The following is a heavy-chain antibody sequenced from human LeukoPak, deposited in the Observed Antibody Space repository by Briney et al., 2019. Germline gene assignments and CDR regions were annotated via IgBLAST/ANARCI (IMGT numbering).Heavy chain of an antibody. V-gene: IGHV4-34*01. J-gene: IGHJ6*03. Sequence: SETLSLTCAVYGGSFSGYYWSWIRQPPGKGLEWIGEINHSGSTNYNPSLKSRVTISVDTSKNQFSLKLSSVTAADTAVYYCARRYSGYDWVYYYYYMDVWGKGTTVTVSS. CDR2: INHSGST. CDR1: GGSFSGYY. D-gene: IGHD5-12*01. CDR3: ARRYSGYDWVYYYYYMDV.